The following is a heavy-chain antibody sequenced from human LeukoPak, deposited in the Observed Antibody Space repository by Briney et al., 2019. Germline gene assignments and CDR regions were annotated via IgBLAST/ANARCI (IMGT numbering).Heavy chain of an antibody. V-gene: IGHV3-30*18. CDR1: GFPLSSYG. CDR3: AKEAVLGFYYYDSSGHFAY. CDR2: ISYDGSNN. D-gene: IGHD3-22*01. J-gene: IGHJ4*02. Sequence: GGSLRLSCAASGFPLSSYGMHWVRQAPGKGLEWVAVISYDGSNNYYADSVKGRLTMSRDNSKNTLYLQMNSLRAEDTSVYYCAKEAVLGFYYYDSSGHFAYWGQGTLVTVSS.